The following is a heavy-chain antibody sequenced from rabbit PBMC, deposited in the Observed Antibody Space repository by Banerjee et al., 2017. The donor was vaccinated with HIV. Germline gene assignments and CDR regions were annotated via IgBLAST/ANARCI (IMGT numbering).Heavy chain of an antibody. CDR1: GFDFSSDA. D-gene: IGHD4-1*01. CDR2: INTDSSGST. CDR3: ATGYSSAFNL. V-gene: IGHV1S40*01. J-gene: IGHJ4*01. Sequence: QSLEESGGDLVKPGASLTLTCTASGFDFSSDAMCWVRQAPGKGLEWIACINTDSSGSTYYASWAKGRFTISKTSSTTVTLQMTSLTAADTATYFCATGYSSAFNLWGPGTLVTVS.